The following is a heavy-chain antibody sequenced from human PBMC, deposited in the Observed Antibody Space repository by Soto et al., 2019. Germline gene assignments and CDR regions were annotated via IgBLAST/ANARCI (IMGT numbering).Heavy chain of an antibody. V-gene: IGHV1-69*15. CDR1: GGTLSNYA. Sequence: QVQLVQSGAEVKKPGSSVKGSCKASGGTLSNYAITRVRQAPGQGLEWLGRIIPIFGSANYAQKFQGRVTSTAEEFPTTDSMELISLKSDDTAAYYCAKDGGKDGYFGNWFVPWGKGTLVSVS. J-gene: IGHJ5*02. D-gene: IGHD5-12*01. CDR3: AKDGGKDGYFGNWFVP. CDR2: IIPIFGSA.